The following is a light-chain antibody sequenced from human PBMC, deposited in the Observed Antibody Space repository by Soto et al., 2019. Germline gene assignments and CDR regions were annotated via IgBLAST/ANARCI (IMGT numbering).Light chain of an antibody. CDR1: QSVSSSY. CDR3: QQYGSSRT. J-gene: IGKJ1*01. V-gene: IGKV3-20*01. CDR2: DAS. Sequence: EIVLTQSPGTLSLSPGERATLSCRASQSVSSSYLAWYQQKLGQAPRLLIYDASSRATGIPDRFSSSGSGTDFTLTISRLEPEDFAVYYCQQYGSSRTFGQGTKVEIK.